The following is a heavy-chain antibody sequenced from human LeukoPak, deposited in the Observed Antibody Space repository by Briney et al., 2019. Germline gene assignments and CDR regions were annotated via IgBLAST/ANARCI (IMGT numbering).Heavy chain of an antibody. Sequence: SETLSLTCTVSGASISSDTYFWSWIRQPAGKGLEWIGRISSTGRTDYNPSLTSRVTISIDTSKNQLSMQLNSVTAADTAVYYCAKGAGPPWFDPWGQGTLVTVSS. CDR1: GASISSDTYF. CDR3: AKGAGPPWFDP. V-gene: IGHV4-61*02. D-gene: IGHD6-19*01. J-gene: IGHJ5*02. CDR2: ISSTGRT.